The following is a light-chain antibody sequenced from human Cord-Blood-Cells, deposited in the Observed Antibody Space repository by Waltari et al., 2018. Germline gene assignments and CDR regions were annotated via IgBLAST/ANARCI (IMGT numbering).Light chain of an antibody. J-gene: IGKJ4*02. CDR2: AAS. V-gene: IGKV1-39*01. CDR3: QQSYSTPLT. CDR1: QSISSY. Sequence: DIKMTQSQSSLAAAVGDRVTITCRASQSISSYLNWYQQKPGKAPKLLIYAASSLQSGVPSRCSGSGSRTDFTLTIGGQQPEDSATYYCQQSYSTPLTFGGGTKVEIK.